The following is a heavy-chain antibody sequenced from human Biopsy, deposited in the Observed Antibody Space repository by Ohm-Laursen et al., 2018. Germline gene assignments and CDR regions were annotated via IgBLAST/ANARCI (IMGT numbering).Heavy chain of an antibody. V-gene: IGHV1-8*01. J-gene: IGHJ3*02. Sequence: ASVKVSCKATGGTFIGFDINWVRQVPGQGLEWMGWMNPYSGSTGYAPKFQGRLSLTRNTSTSTGYMELSSLRSEDTALYYCAIVRRFAFDIWGQGTMVTVSS. CDR1: GGTFIGFD. D-gene: IGHD3-16*02. CDR2: MNPYSGST. CDR3: AIVRRFAFDI.